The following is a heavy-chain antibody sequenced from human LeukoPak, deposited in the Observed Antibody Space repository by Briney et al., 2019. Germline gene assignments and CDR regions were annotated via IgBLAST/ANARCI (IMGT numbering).Heavy chain of an antibody. CDR1: GGTFSSYA. Sequence: GASVKVSCEASGGTFSSYAISWVRQAPGQGLEWMGGIIPIFGTANYAQKFQGRVTITADKSTSTAYMELSSLRSEDTAVYYCARVSPNTVTPLQYFDYWGQGTLVTVSS. J-gene: IGHJ4*02. CDR2: IIPIFGTA. D-gene: IGHD4-17*01. CDR3: ARVSPNTVTPLQYFDY. V-gene: IGHV1-69*06.